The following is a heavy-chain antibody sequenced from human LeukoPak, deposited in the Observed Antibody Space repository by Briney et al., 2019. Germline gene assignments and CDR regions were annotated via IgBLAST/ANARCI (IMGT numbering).Heavy chain of an antibody. CDR3: AKDRLHEPPYYDFWSGYRRFFHAFDY. V-gene: IGHV3-23*01. Sequence: GGSLRLTCAASGFTFSSYAMSCVRQAPGKGLEWVSAISGSGGSTYYADSVKGRFTISRDNSKNTLYLQMNSLRAEDTAVYYCAKDRLHEPPYYDFWSGYRRFFHAFDYWGQGTLVTVSS. CDR2: ISGSGGST. CDR1: GFTFSSYA. J-gene: IGHJ4*02. D-gene: IGHD3-3*01.